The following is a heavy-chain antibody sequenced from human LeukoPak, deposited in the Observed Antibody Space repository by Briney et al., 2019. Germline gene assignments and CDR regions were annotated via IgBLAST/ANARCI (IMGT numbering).Heavy chain of an antibody. J-gene: IGHJ4*02. Sequence: RASVKVSCKASGYTFTGYYMHWVRQAPGQGLEWMGWINPNSGGTNYAQNFQGRVTMTRDTSISTAYMELSRLRSDDTAVYYCARFHTVTTTDPFDYWGQGTLVTVSS. CDR1: GYTFTGYY. V-gene: IGHV1-2*02. D-gene: IGHD4-11*01. CDR3: ARFHTVTTTDPFDY. CDR2: INPNSGGT.